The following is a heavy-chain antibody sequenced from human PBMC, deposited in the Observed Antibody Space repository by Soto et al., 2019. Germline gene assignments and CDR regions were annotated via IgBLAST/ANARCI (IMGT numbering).Heavy chain of an antibody. CDR2: ISYSGST. J-gene: IGHJ4*02. D-gene: IGHD2-8*02. Sequence: SETLSLTCTVSGGSISSSTNYWGWIRQHPGKGLEWIGYISYSGSTYYNPSLKSRVSISVDASKNQFSLKLSSVTDADTAVYYCARGVLVWGQGTLVTVSS. CDR1: GGSISSSTNY. V-gene: IGHV4-31*03. CDR3: ARGVLV.